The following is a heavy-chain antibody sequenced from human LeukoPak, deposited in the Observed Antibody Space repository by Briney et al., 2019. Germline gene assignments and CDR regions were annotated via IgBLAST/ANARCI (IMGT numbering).Heavy chain of an antibody. V-gene: IGHV1-24*01. CDR2: FDPEDGET. Sequence: ASVQVSCKVSGYTLTELSVHWVRQAPAKGLEWMGGFDPEDGETIYSQKFQGRVTMTEDTSIDTAYMELSSLRSEDTAVYYCTTTVPEYSDSYIPETWGQGTLVTVSS. D-gene: IGHD5-12*01. J-gene: IGHJ5*02. CDR1: GYTLTELS. CDR3: TTTVPEYSDSYIPET.